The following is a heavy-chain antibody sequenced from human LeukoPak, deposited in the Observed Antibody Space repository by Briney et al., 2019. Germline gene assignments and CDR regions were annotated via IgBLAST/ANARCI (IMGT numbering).Heavy chain of an antibody. Sequence: TSETLSLTCAVSGGSINSANYFWTWVRQPPGKGLEWIGYIYHTGSAYYNPSLTNPVAISLDISTNQFSLALDSVTAADTAVYYCARLPCSTSCSWGGGFDSWGQGTLVTVSS. D-gene: IGHD2-2*01. CDR2: IYHTGSA. CDR1: GGSINSANYF. V-gene: IGHV4-30-4*01. J-gene: IGHJ4*02. CDR3: ARLPCSTSCSWGGGFDS.